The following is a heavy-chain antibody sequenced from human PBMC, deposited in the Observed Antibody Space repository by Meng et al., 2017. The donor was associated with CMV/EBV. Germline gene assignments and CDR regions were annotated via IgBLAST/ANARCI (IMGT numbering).Heavy chain of an antibody. D-gene: IGHD4-17*01. Sequence: FTGYWVGWVRQMPGKGLEWKGIVYPGVSDARYSTSFQGQVTISADKSISTAYLQWSSLKASDTAMYYCARHYGDYGGVFGEPHWFDPWGQGTLVTVSS. CDR2: VYPGVSDA. J-gene: IGHJ5*02. CDR3: ARHYGDYGGVFGEPHWFDP. V-gene: IGHV5-51*01. CDR1: FTGYW.